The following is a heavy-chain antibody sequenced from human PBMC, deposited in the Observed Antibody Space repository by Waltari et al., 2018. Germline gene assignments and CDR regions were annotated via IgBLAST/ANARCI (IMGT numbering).Heavy chain of an antibody. J-gene: IGHJ5*02. CDR3: ARDPIFGVEGPRSGFDP. CDR2: ISPILVIA. CDR1: GGTFSSYT. Sequence: QVQLVQSGAEVKKPGSSVTVSCKASGGTFSSYTIRGVRQAPGQGLEWMGRISPILVIANYAQKFQGRVTITADKSTSTAYMELSSLRSEDTAVYYCARDPIFGVEGPRSGFDPWGQGTLVTVSS. V-gene: IGHV1-69*08. D-gene: IGHD3-3*01.